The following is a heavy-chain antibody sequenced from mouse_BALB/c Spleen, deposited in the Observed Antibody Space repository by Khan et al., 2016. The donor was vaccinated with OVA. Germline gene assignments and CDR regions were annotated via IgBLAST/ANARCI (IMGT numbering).Heavy chain of an antibody. J-gene: IGHJ3*01. CDR1: GFTFSSYG. V-gene: IGHV5-6*01. D-gene: IGHD4-1*01. CDR3: ASHLTGSFAY. Sequence: EVKLVESGGDLVKPGRSPKLSCAASGFTFSSYGMSWVRQTPDKRLEWVATISSDGFYTYYPDSVKGRFTISGDNAKNTLYLQMSSLKSEDTAMYYCASHLTGSFAYWGQGTLVTVSA. CDR2: ISSDGFYT.